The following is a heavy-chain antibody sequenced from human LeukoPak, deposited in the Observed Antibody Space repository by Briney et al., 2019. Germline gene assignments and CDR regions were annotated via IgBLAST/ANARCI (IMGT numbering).Heavy chain of an antibody. CDR1: GFTFSSYA. CDR2: ISSNGGST. D-gene: IGHD1-26*01. Sequence: PGGSQRLSCAASGFTFSSYAMHWVRQAPGKGLGYVSAISSNGGSTYYANSVKGRFTISRDNSKNTLYLQMGSLRAEDMAVYYCARGGSYRPLDYWGQGTLVTVSS. CDR3: ARGGSYRPLDY. J-gene: IGHJ4*02. V-gene: IGHV3-64*01.